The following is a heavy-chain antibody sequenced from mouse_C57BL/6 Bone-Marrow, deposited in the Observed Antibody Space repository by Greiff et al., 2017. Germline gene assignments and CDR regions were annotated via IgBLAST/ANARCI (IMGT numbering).Heavy chain of an antibody. CDR2: IYPRSGNT. Sequence: QVQLQQSGAELARPGASVKLSCKASGYTFTSYGIRWVKQRTGQGLEWIGKIYPRSGNTYYNEKFKGKATLTADKSSSTAYIVLRSLTSEDAAVYFCARYYYYGSSLFAYWGQGTLVTVSA. CDR1: GYTFTSYG. V-gene: IGHV1-81*01. J-gene: IGHJ3*01. CDR3: ARYYYYGSSLFAY. D-gene: IGHD1-1*01.